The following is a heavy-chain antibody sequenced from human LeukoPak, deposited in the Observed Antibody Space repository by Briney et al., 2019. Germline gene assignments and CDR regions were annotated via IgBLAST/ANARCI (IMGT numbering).Heavy chain of an antibody. J-gene: IGHJ6*02. CDR2: IYYSGST. V-gene: IGHV4-59*08. CDR1: GGSISSSY. D-gene: IGHD5-18*01. Sequence: SETLSLTCTVSGGSISSSYWSWIRQPPGKGLEWIGYIYYSGSTNYNPSLKSRVTMSIDTSKNQFSLKLSSVTAADTAIYYCASVIVSDGYRGRGFMDVWGQGTTVIVSS. CDR3: ASVIVSDGYRGRGFMDV.